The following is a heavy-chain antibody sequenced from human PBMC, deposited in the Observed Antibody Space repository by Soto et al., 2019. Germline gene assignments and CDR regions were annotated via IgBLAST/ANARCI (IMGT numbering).Heavy chain of an antibody. CDR3: ARRDGSSDAFDI. CDR2: IIPIFGPS. V-gene: IGHV1-69*01. Sequence: QVQLVQSVAGVKKPGSSVKVSCKASGGTFSSYAISWVRQAPGQGLEWMGGIIPIFGPSNYAQKFQGRVTITADEATSTAYMELSSLTSQATAVYYCARRDGSSDAFDIWGQGTMVTVSS. CDR1: GGTFSSYA. J-gene: IGHJ3*02. D-gene: IGHD5-12*01.